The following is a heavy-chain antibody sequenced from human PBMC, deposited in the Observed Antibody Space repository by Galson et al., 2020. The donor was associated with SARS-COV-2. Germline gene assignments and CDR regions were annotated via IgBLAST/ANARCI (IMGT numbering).Heavy chain of an antibody. CDR1: GFSLSTSGMC. D-gene: IGHD6-13*01. CDR3: ARSRIAAAGLYYYYYGMDV. CDR2: IDWDDDK. Sequence: ESGPTLVKPTQTLTLTCTFSGFSLSTSGMCVSWIRQPPGKALEWLARIDWDDDKYYSTSLTTRLTISKDTSKNQVVLTMTNMDPVDTATYYCARSRIAAAGLYYYYYGMDVWGQGTTVTVSS. V-gene: IGHV2-70*11. J-gene: IGHJ6*02.